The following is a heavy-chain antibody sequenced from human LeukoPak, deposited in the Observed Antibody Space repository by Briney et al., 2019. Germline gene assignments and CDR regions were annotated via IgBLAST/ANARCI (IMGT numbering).Heavy chain of an antibody. D-gene: IGHD2-15*01. CDR3: ARDLSPWPRRWYYFDY. Sequence: ASVKVSCKASGYTFTSYDINWVRQAPGQGREWRGWMNPNSGNTGYAQKFQGRVTLTRNTSISTAYMELSSLRSEDTAVYYCARDLSPWPRRWYYFDYWGQGTLVTVSS. CDR1: GYTFTSYD. CDR2: MNPNSGNT. J-gene: IGHJ4*02. V-gene: IGHV1-8*01.